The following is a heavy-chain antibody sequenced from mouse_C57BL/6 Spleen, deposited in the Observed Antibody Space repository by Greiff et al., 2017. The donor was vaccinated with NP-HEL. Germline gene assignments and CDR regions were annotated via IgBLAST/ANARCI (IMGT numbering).Heavy chain of an antibody. Sequence: QVQLQQPGAELVKPGASVKLSCKASGYTFTSYWMHWVKQRPGQGLEWIGMIHPNSGSTNYNEKFKSKATLTVDKSSSTAYMQLSSLTSEDSAVYYCAREGGSSLYYAMDYWGQETSVTVSS. CDR2: IHPNSGST. D-gene: IGHD1-1*01. CDR1: GYTFTSYW. V-gene: IGHV1-64*01. J-gene: IGHJ4*01. CDR3: AREGGSSLYYAMDY.